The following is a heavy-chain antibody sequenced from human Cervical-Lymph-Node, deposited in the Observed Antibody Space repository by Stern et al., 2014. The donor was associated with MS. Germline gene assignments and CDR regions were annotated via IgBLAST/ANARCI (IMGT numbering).Heavy chain of an antibody. D-gene: IGHD3-10*01. J-gene: IGHJ4*02. CDR2: ISSSSSYI. Sequence: EMQLVESGGGLVKPGGSLRLSCAASGFTFSSYSMNWVRQAPGKGLEWVSSISSSSSYIYYADSVKGRFNISRDKAQKSRHMEMNSLIAEYTAVYYCARDPITMFRGVFYWGQGTLVTVSS. V-gene: IGHV3-21*01. CDR3: ARDPITMFRGVFY. CDR1: GFTFSSYS.